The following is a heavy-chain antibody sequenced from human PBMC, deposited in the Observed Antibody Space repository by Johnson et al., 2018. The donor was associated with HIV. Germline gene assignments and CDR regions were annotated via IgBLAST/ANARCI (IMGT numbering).Heavy chain of an antibody. CDR1: GFTFSSYA. CDR3: AKGDRYNWNYVSAFDI. Sequence: VQLVESGGGLVQPGGSLRLSCAASGFTFSSYAMSWVRQAPGKGLEWVSGISGSGGCTNYADSVKGRFTISRDNSKNTLYLQMNSLRAEDTAVYYCAKGDRYNWNYVSAFDIWGQGTMVTVSS. J-gene: IGHJ3*02. CDR2: ISGSGGCT. V-gene: IGHV3-23*04. D-gene: IGHD1-7*01.